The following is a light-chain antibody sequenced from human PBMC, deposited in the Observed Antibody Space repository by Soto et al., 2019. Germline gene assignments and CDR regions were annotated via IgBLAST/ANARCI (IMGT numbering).Light chain of an antibody. CDR1: LGFSRY. CDR2: ATS. CDR3: QHFNSFPFT. Sequence: DIQLTQSPSFLSASVGDRVTITCRASLGFSRYLAWYQQKPGKAPKLLIYATSTLQSGVPSRFSGSGSGKEFTLTISSLQPEDFATYYCQHFNSFPFTFGPGTKVNIK. V-gene: IGKV1-9*01. J-gene: IGKJ3*01.